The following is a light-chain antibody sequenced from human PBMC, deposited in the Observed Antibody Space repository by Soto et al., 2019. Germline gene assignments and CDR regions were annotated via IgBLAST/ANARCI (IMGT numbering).Light chain of an antibody. Sequence: EIVMTQSPATLSVSPGERVTLSCRASQTVRSNLAWYQQKPGQAPRLLIYVASTRATGIPARFSGSGSGTEFTLTISSLQPEDFATYYCQQSYSTPLTFGGGTKVDIK. CDR2: VAS. CDR3: QQSYSTPLT. J-gene: IGKJ4*01. V-gene: IGKV3-15*01. CDR1: QTVRSN.